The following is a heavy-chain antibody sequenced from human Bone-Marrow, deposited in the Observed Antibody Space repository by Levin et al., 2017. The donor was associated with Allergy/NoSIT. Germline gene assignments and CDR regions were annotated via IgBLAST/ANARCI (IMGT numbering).Heavy chain of an antibody. CDR2: ISWNSKTI. CDR1: GFTFDDYA. CDR3: AKEISYYGLDV. J-gene: IGHJ6*02. D-gene: IGHD3-3*01. V-gene: IGHV3-9*01. Sequence: SLKISCAASGFTFDDYAMHWVRQAPGKGLEWVSSISWNSKTIDYADSVRGRFTISRDNAENSLYLQMSSLRAEDTALYYCAKEISYYGLDVWGQGTTVTVSS.